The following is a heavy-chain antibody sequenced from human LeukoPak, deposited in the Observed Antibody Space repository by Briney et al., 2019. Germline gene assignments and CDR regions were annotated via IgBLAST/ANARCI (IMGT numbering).Heavy chain of an antibody. V-gene: IGHV4-34*01. Sequence: SETLSLTCAVYGGSFSGYYWSWIRQPPGKGLEWIGEINHSGSTNYNPSLKSRVTISVDTSKNQFSLKLSSVTAANTAVYYCARGLYYYYYYMDVWGKGTTVTVSS. J-gene: IGHJ6*03. CDR3: ARGLYYYYYYMDV. CDR2: INHSGST. CDR1: GGSFSGYY.